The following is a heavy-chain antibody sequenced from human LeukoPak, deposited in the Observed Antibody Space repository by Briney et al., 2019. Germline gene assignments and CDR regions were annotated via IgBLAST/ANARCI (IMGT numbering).Heavy chain of an antibody. V-gene: IGHV3-30*02. D-gene: IGHD3-16*01. Sequence: GESLRLSCAASRFIFSHYAMHWARQAPGKGLEWVAFIRSDGSNEYYGDSVKGRFYISRDNSKSTLYLQMNSLRPGDTAVYYCAEDPGGDDEEKYFDYWGQGTLVTVS. CDR1: RFIFSHYA. CDR3: AEDPGGDDEEKYFDY. J-gene: IGHJ4*02. CDR2: IRSDGSNE.